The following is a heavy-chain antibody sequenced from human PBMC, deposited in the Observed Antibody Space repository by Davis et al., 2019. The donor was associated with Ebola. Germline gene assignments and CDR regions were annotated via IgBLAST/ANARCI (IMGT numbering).Heavy chain of an antibody. D-gene: IGHD3-10*01. J-gene: IGHJ6*02. CDR3: ARELRFLWFRECLSGRGDYGMDA. V-gene: IGHV1-18*01. CDR2: ISAYNGNT. Sequence: ASVKVSCKASGYTFSNFGLSWVRQAPGQRLAWLGWISAYNGNTNYAQSVQGRVTMTTDASTNTAYMELRSLRSDDTAVYYCARELRFLWFRECLSGRGDYGMDAWGQGTTVTVSS. CDR1: GYTFSNFG.